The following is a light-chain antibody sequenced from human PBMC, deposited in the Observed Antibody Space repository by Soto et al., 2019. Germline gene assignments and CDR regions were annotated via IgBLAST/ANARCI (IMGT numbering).Light chain of an antibody. CDR3: YSYDSSLSGFYV. CDR2: GNS. J-gene: IGLJ1*01. CDR1: SSNIVAGYD. Sequence: QSVLTQPPSVSGAPGQRDTISCTGSSSNIVAGYDVHWYQQLPGTAPKLLIYGNSNRPSGVPDRFSGSRAGTSASLAMTGLQAQDESDYYCYSYDSSLSGFYVFGTGTKLTVL. V-gene: IGLV1-40*01.